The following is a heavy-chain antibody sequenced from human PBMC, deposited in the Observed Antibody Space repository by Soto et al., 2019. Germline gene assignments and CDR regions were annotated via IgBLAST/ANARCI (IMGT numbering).Heavy chain of an antibody. J-gene: IGHJ4*02. Sequence: SETLSLTCTVSGGSISSYYWSWIRQPPGKGLEWIGYIYYSGSTNYNPSLKSRVTISVDTSKNQFSLKLSSVTAADTAVYYCARGGNNYDTSGYPTPKLAYWGPGPLVSVFS. CDR2: IYYSGST. CDR1: GGSISSYY. CDR3: ARGGNNYDTSGYPTPKLAY. V-gene: IGHV4-59*01. D-gene: IGHD3-22*01.